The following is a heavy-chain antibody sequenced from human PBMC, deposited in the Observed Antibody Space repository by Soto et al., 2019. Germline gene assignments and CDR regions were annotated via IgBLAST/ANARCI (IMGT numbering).Heavy chain of an antibody. D-gene: IGHD6-19*01. J-gene: IGHJ5*02. CDR3: ARDQYRSGWFYNWFDL. Sequence: ASVKVSCKASGYTFTSYYMHWVRQAPGQGLEWMGIINPSCGSTDYAQKFQGRVTMTRDTSTSTVYMELSSLRSEDTAVYYCARDQYRSGWFYNWFDLWGQGTLVTVSS. V-gene: IGHV1-46*01. CDR1: GYTFTSYY. CDR2: INPSCGST.